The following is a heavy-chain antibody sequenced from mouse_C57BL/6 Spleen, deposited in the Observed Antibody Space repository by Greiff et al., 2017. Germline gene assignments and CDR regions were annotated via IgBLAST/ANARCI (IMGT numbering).Heavy chain of an antibody. D-gene: IGHD2-2*01. J-gene: IGHJ2*01. V-gene: IGHV1-19*01. Sequence: VQLQESGPVLVKPGSSVKMSCKASGYTFTDYYMNWVKQSPGQSLEWIGVINPYDGGTSYNQKFKGKATLTVDKSSSTAYMELNSLTSEDSAVDYCAGGGSTMVSTGDYWGQGTTLTVSS. CDR2: INPYDGGT. CDR3: AGGGSTMVSTGDY. CDR1: GYTFTDYY.